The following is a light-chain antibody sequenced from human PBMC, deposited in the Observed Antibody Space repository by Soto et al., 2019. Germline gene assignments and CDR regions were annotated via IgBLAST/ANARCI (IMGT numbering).Light chain of an antibody. CDR2: EVT. V-gene: IGLV2-14*01. CDR1: SSDVGGYNY. Sequence: QSALTQPASVSGSPGQSITISCTGTSSDVGGYNYVSWYQHHPGKAPKLIICEVTNRPSGVSTRFSASKSDNTASLTISGLQAEDEADYYCSSYTSSNTGVFGGGTKLTVL. J-gene: IGLJ3*02. CDR3: SSYTSSNTGV.